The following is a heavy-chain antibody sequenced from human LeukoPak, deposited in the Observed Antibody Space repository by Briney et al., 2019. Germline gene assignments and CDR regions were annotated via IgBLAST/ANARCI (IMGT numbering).Heavy chain of an antibody. J-gene: IGHJ4*02. D-gene: IGHD3-22*01. Sequence: ASVKVSCKASGYTFTGYYIHWVRQAPGQGLEWMGWINTNSGGTNYAQRFQGRVTMTRDTSITTAYMELSRLRFDDTAVYYCARDPIAYYYDSSGYYYFDYWGQGTLVTVSS. CDR3: ARDPIAYYYDSSGYYYFDY. CDR2: INTNSGGT. CDR1: GYTFTGYY. V-gene: IGHV1-2*02.